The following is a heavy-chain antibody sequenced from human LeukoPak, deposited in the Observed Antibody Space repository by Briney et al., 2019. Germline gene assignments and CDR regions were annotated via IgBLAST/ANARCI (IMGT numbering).Heavy chain of an antibody. CDR1: GGSISSYY. CDR3: ARHGSIAARTGFDY. J-gene: IGHJ4*02. CDR2: IYYSGST. V-gene: IGHV4-59*08. D-gene: IGHD6-6*01. Sequence: SETLSLTCTVSGGSISSYYWSWIRQPPGKGLEWIGYIYYSGSTNYNPSLKSRVTISVDTSKNQFSLKLSSVTAADTAVYYCARHGSIAARTGFDYWGQGTLVTVSS.